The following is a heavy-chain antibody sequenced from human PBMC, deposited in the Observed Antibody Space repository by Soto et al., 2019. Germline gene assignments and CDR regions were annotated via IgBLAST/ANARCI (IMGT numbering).Heavy chain of an antibody. J-gene: IGHJ6*02. Sequence: ASVKVSCKASGYSFTDYHIHWVRQAPGQGLEWLGRVNPKSGGTSTAQKFQGWVTMTRDRSISTVYMELTRLRSDDTAVYFCARGHSTDCSNGVCSFFYNHEMDVWGQGTTVTVSS. CDR2: VNPKSGGT. D-gene: IGHD2-8*01. CDR1: GYSFTDYH. CDR3: ARGHSTDCSNGVCSFFYNHEMDV. V-gene: IGHV1-2*04.